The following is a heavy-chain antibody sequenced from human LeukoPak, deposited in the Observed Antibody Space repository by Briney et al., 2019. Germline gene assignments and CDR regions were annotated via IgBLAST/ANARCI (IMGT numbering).Heavy chain of an antibody. D-gene: IGHD3-16*01. V-gene: IGHV3-21*01. J-gene: IGHJ4*02. CDR1: GFTFSSYS. CDR2: ISSSSSYI. Sequence: GGSLRLSCAPSGFTFSSYSMNWVRQAPGKGLEWVSSISSSSSYIYYADSVKGRFTISRDNAKNSLYLQMNSLRAEDTAVYYCARGGAMADFDYWGQGTLVTVSS. CDR3: ARGGAMADFDY.